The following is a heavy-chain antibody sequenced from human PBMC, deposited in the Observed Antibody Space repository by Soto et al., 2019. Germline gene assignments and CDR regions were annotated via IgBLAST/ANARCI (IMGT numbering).Heavy chain of an antibody. V-gene: IGHV3-30-3*01. Sequence: QVQLVESGGGVVQPGRSLRLSCAASGFTFSSYAMHWVRQAPGKGLEWVAVISYDGSNKYYADSVKGRFTISRDNSKNTLYLQMNSLRAEDTAVYYCARVLSSSWYDYWGQGTLVTVSS. CDR2: ISYDGSNK. CDR1: GFTFSSYA. J-gene: IGHJ4*02. CDR3: ARVLSSSWYDY. D-gene: IGHD6-13*01.